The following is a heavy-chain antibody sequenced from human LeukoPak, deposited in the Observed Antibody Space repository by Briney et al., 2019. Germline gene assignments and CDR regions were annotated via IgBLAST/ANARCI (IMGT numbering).Heavy chain of an antibody. CDR2: IKEDGSEK. V-gene: IGHV3-7*01. CDR3: ARGRSVDY. CDR1: GFTFSNYW. Sequence: PGGSLRLSCAASGFTFSNYWISWVRQAPGKGLEWVANIKEDGSEKYYVDSVKGRFTISRDNALNSLYLQMNSLRAEDTAAYYCARGRSVDYWGQGTLVTVSS. J-gene: IGHJ4*02.